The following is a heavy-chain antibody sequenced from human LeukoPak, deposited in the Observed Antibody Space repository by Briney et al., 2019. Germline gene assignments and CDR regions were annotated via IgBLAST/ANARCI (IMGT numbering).Heavy chain of an antibody. CDR3: ARVDALAGTATIFGVDYTNYGMDV. D-gene: IGHD3-3*01. Sequence: ASVKVSCKASGYTFTSYGISGVRQAPGQGLEWMVWISAYNGNTNYAQKLQGRVTITTDTSTSTAYMELRSLRSDDTAVYYCARVDALAGTATIFGVDYTNYGMDVWGQGTTVTVSS. V-gene: IGHV1-18*01. CDR2: ISAYNGNT. CDR1: GYTFTSYG. J-gene: IGHJ6*02.